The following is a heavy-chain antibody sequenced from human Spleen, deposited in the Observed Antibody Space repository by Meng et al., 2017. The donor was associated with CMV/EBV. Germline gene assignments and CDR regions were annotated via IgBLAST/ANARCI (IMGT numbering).Heavy chain of an antibody. D-gene: IGHD6-19*01. CDR1: GGSISSYY. J-gene: IGHJ2*01. CDR3: ARESIRVAGSYWYFDL. V-gene: IGHV4-4*07. Sequence: GQRPESGPGLVKPSATLSLTCTVSGGSISSYYWSWIRQPAGKGLEWIGRIYTSGSTNYNPSLKSRVTMSVDTSKNQFSLKLSSVTAADTAVYYCARESIRVAGSYWYFDLWGRGTLVTVSS. CDR2: IYTSGST.